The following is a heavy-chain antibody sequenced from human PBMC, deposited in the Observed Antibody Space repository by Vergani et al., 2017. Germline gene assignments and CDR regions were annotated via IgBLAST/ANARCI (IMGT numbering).Heavy chain of an antibody. J-gene: IGHJ6*02. D-gene: IGHD2-21*02. CDR1: GFTSSSYS. CDR3: ARDRRETAYYLYGMDV. V-gene: IGHV3-48*01. Sequence: EVQLVESGGGLVQPGGSLRLSCAASGFTSSSYSMNWVRQAPGKGLEWVSYISSSSSTIYYADSVKGRFTISRDNAKNSLYLQMNSLRAENTAVYYCARDRRETAYYLYGMDVWGQGSTVTVSS. CDR2: ISSSSSTI.